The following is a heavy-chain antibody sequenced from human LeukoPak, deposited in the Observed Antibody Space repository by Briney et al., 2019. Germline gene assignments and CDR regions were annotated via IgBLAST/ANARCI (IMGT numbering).Heavy chain of an antibody. J-gene: IGHJ5*02. V-gene: IGHV3-23*01. D-gene: IGHD3-22*01. CDR3: AKHDPRRVVITNWFDP. CDR1: GFTFSAYA. Sequence: GGSLRLCCAASGFTFSAYAISWVRQAPGKGLEWVSAISGSGGITYYADSVKGRFTISRGNSKNTLYLQMNSLRAEDTAVYYCAKHDPRRVVITNWFDPWGQGTLVTVSS. CDR2: ISGSGGIT.